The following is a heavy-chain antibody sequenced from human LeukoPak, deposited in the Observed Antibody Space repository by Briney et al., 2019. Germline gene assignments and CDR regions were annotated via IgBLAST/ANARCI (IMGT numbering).Heavy chain of an antibody. CDR1: GYTFTGYY. CDR2: INPNSGGT. CDR3: ARDPVAGTSNFDY. J-gene: IGHJ4*02. D-gene: IGHD6-19*01. V-gene: IGHV1-2*02. Sequence: ASVKVSSKASGYTFTGYYMHWVRQAPGQGLEWMGWINPNSGGTNYAQKFQGRVTMTRDTSISTAHMELSRLRSDDTAVYYCARDPVAGTSNFDYWGQGTLVTVSS.